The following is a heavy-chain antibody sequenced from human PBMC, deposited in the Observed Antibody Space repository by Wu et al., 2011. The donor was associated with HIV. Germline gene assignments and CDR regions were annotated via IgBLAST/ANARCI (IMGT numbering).Heavy chain of an antibody. Sequence: QVQLVQSGAEVKKPGASVKVSCKASGYTYTTYGVSWVRQAPGQGLEWMGWISTYNGNTNYVQNLQGRVTLTTDTSTNTAYMELSSLRSDDTAVYYCARDSTSWSRSNWFDPGPGNPGHRLL. V-gene: IGHV1-18*01. CDR3: ARDSTSWSRSNWFDP. CDR1: GYTYTTYG. D-gene: IGHD6-13*01. CDR2: ISTYNGNT. J-gene: IGHJ5*02.